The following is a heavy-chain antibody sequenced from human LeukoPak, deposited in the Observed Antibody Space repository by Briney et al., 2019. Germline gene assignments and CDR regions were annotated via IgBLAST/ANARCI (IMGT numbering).Heavy chain of an antibody. CDR1: GYTFSNYG. Sequence: ASVKVSCQTSGYTFSNYGIMWVRQAPGQGLEWMGWISAYTGKTQYVEKYEGRVTFTTDSSTNTAYMGMGRLTIDDTAVYYCARDEGEWESRNYWGQGTQVIVSS. CDR3: ARDEGEWESRNY. D-gene: IGHD1-26*01. V-gene: IGHV1-18*01. CDR2: ISAYTGKT. J-gene: IGHJ4*02.